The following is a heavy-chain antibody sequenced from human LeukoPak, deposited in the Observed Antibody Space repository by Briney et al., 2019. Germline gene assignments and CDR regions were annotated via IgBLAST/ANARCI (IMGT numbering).Heavy chain of an antibody. CDR1: GGSISSSSYY. J-gene: IGHJ4*02. Sequence: SETLSLTCTVSGGSISSSSYYWGWIRQPPGKGLEWIGSIYYSGSTYYNPSLKSRVTISVDTSKNQFSLKLSSVTAADTAVYYCARHWASGTTYVDYWGQGTLVTVSS. D-gene: IGHD4-11*01. CDR2: IYYSGST. V-gene: IGHV4-39*01. CDR3: ARHWASGTTYVDY.